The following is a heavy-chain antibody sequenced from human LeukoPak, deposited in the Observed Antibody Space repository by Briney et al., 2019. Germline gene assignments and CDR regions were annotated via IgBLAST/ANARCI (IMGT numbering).Heavy chain of an antibody. Sequence: GGSLRLSCAASGFTFSSYEMNWVRQAPGKGLEWVSYISSSGSTIYYADSVKGRFTISRDNAKNSLYLQMNSLRAEDTAVYYCARAGVLYPDYWGQGTLVTVSS. V-gene: IGHV3-48*03. CDR1: GFTFSSYE. CDR2: ISSSGSTI. D-gene: IGHD2/OR15-2a*01. J-gene: IGHJ4*02. CDR3: ARAGVLYPDY.